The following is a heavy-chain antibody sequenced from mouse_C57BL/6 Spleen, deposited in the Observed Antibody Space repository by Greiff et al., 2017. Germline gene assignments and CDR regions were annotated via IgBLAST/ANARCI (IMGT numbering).Heavy chain of an antibody. CDR3: ARGHIYYDYDHWYFDV. D-gene: IGHD2-4*01. CDR1: GYSITSGYD. V-gene: IGHV3-1*01. J-gene: IGHJ1*03. CDR2: ISYSGST. Sequence: DVQLQESGPGMVKPSQSLSLTCTVTGYSITSGYDWHWIRHFPGNKLEWMGYISYSGSTNYNPSLKSRISITHDTSKNHFFLKLNSVTTEDTATYYGARGHIYYDYDHWYFDVWGTGTTVTVSS.